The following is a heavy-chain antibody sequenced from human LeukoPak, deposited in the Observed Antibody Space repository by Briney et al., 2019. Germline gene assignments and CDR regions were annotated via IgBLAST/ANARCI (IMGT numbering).Heavy chain of an antibody. CDR1: GFTFSSYS. J-gene: IGHJ4*02. CDR2: ISSSSSYI. CDR3: AKDGWGATTYPTHFDY. D-gene: IGHD1-26*01. V-gene: IGHV3-21*04. Sequence: GGSLRLSCAASGFTFSSYSMNWVRQAPGKGLEWVSSISSSSSYIYYADSVKGRFTISRDNAKNSLYLQMNSLRAEDTALYYCAKDGWGATTYPTHFDYWGQGTLVTVSS.